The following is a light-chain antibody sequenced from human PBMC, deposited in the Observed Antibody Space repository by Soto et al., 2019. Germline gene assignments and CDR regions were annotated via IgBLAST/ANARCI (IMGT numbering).Light chain of an antibody. J-gene: IGKJ4*01. Sequence: EIVLTQSPATLSLSPGERATLSCRASQSVSRYLAWYQQKPGQAPRLLIYAASNRATGIPARFSGSGSGTDFTLTINSVEPEDFAVYYCHQRSNWPSTFGGGTKVEIK. CDR3: HQRSNWPST. CDR2: AAS. CDR1: QSVSRY. V-gene: IGKV3-11*01.